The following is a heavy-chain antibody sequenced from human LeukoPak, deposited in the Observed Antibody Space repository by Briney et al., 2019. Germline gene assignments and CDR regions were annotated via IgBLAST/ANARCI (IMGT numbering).Heavy chain of an antibody. V-gene: IGHV1-18*01. CDR2: ISGNNDNP. CDR1: GYTFSKFG. Sequence: GAAVKVSCKASGYTFSKFGIAWVRQAPGQGLEWMGWISGNNDNPQSAQDLQGRVTVTTDRSTSTAYMELRSLRHDDTAVHYCARGDGGNPWDAFDIWGQGTMVTVSS. J-gene: IGHJ3*02. CDR3: ARGDGGNPWDAFDI. D-gene: IGHD4-23*01.